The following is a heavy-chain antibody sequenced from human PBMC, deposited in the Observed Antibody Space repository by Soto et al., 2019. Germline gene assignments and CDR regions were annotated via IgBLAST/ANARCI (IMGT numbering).Heavy chain of an antibody. CDR2: IIPIFGTA. CDR1: GGTFSSYA. D-gene: IGHD4-4*01. V-gene: IGHV1-69*01. Sequence: QVQLVQSGAEVKKPGSSVKVSCKASGGTFSSYAISWVRQAPGQGLEWMGGIIPIFGTANYAQKFQGRVTIHADESTSTAYMELSSLRAEDTAVYYCASVIDYRVQKDYYYGMDVWGQGTTVTVSS. J-gene: IGHJ6*02. CDR3: ASVIDYRVQKDYYYGMDV.